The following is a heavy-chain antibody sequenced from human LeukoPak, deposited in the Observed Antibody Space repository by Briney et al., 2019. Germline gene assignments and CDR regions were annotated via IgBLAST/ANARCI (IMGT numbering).Heavy chain of an antibody. Sequence: ASVKVSCKASGYTFTSYGISWVRQAPGQGLEWMGWISAYDGNTNYAQKLQGRVTMTTDTSTSTAYMELRSLRSDDTAVYYCARVTCSSTSCYSWFDPWGQGTLVTVSS. CDR1: GYTFTSYG. D-gene: IGHD2-2*01. J-gene: IGHJ5*02. CDR2: ISAYDGNT. V-gene: IGHV1-18*01. CDR3: ARVTCSSTSCYSWFDP.